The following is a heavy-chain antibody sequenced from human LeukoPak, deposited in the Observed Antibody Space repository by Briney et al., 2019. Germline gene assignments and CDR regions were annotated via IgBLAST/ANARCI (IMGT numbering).Heavy chain of an antibody. V-gene: IGHV1-2*02. CDR1: GYTFTSYG. Sequence: ASVKVSCKASGYTFTSYGISWVRQAPGQGLEWMGWINPNSGGTNYAQKFQGRVTMTRDTSISTAYMELSRLRSDDTAVYYCARAFERGSCSSTSCYLTLLGYSGYDYYALGMDVWGKGTTVTISS. CDR3: ARAFERGSCSSTSCYLTLLGYSGYDYYALGMDV. CDR2: INPNSGGT. J-gene: IGHJ6*04. D-gene: IGHD5-12*01.